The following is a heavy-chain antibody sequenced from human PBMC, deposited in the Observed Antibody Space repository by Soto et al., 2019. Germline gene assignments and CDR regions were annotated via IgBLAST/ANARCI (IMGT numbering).Heavy chain of an antibody. CDR2: ISGSGDNT. V-gene: IGHV3-23*01. J-gene: IGHJ4*01. Sequence: GGSLRLSCKASGFSFSDYAMTWVRQAPGKGLEWVSVISGSGDNTFFAASVKGRFAISRDNSKNVLYLLMNSLSADDAAVYFCAKGRAITVYGVDILFDYWGLGTLVTVSS. CDR1: GFSFSDYA. CDR3: AKGRAITVYGVDILFDY. D-gene: IGHD3-3*01.